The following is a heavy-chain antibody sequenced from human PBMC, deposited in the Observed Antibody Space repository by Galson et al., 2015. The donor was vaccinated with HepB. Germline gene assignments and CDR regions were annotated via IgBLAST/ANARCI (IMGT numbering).Heavy chain of an antibody. CDR1: GFTFSNYG. CDR2: IWSDGTNQ. Sequence: SLRLSCAASGFTFSNYGMQWVRQAPGKGLEWVALIWSDGTNQYYADFVKGRFTISRDNNKNTLYLQMDSLRGEDTAVYYCARDKLVAAAPLDYWGQGTLVTVSS. CDR3: ARDKLVAAAPLDY. D-gene: IGHD6-13*01. J-gene: IGHJ4*02. V-gene: IGHV3-33*01.